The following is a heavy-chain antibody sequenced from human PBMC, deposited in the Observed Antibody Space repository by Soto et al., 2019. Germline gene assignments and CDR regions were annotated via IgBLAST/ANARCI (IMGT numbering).Heavy chain of an antibody. J-gene: IGHJ3*02. D-gene: IGHD4-17*01. V-gene: IGHV1-3*01. CDR1: GYTFTIYA. CDR2: INAGNGNT. Sequence: GASVKVSCKASGYTFTIYAMHWVRQAPGQRLEWMGWINAGNGNTKYSQKFQGRVTITRDTSASTAYMELSSLRSEDTAVYYCARVYDYGDYGAFDIWGQGTMVTVSS. CDR3: ARVYDYGDYGAFDI.